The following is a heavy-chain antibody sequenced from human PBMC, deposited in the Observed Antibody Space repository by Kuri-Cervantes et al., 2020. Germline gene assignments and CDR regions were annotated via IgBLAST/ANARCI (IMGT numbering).Heavy chain of an antibody. Sequence: GGSLRLSCAASGFTFSSYAMHWVRQAPGKGLEYVSAISSNGGSTYYADSVKGRFTISRDNSKNTLYLQMGSLRAEDMAVYYCAREAGGWYTGGYCDYWGQGTLVTVSS. D-gene: IGHD6-19*01. CDR1: GFTFSSYA. V-gene: IGHV3-64*02. CDR3: AREAGGWYTGGYCDY. J-gene: IGHJ4*02. CDR2: ISSNGGST.